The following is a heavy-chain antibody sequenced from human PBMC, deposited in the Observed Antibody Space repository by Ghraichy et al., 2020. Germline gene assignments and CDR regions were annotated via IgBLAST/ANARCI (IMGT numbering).Heavy chain of an antibody. V-gene: IGHV4-59*01. Sequence: SETLSLTCTVSGGSISSYYWSWIRQPPGKGLEWIGYIYYSGSTNYNPSLKSRVTISVDTSKNQFSLKLSSVTAADTAVYYCARASMTTVTDGAQYYYYYYGMDVWGQGTTVTVSS. CDR3: ARASMTTVTDGAQYYYYYYGMDV. CDR2: IYYSGST. CDR1: GGSISSYY. D-gene: IGHD4-17*01. J-gene: IGHJ6*02.